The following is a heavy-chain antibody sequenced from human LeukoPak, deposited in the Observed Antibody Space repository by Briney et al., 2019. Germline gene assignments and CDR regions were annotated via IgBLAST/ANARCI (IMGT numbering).Heavy chain of an antibody. V-gene: IGHV6-1*01. CDR1: GDSVSSNSAA. CDR3: ARGDSSSWPVGGYYFDY. J-gene: IGHJ4*02. Sequence: SQTLSLTCAISGDSVSSNSAAWNWIRQSPSRGLEWLGRTYYRSKWYNDYAVSVKSRITINPDTSKNQFSLKLSSVTAADTAVYYCARGDSSSWPVGGYYFDYWGQGTLVTVSS. CDR2: TYYRSKWYN. D-gene: IGHD6-13*01.